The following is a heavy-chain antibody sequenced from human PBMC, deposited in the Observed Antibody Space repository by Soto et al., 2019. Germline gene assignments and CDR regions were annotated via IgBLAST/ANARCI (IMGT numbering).Heavy chain of an antibody. CDR3: AGRAVDAGYFDY. V-gene: IGHV4-30-4*01. Sequence: QVQLQESGPGLVKPSQTLSLTCTVSGGSISSGDYYWSWIRQTPGKGLEWIAYIHNSGSSYYNPSLRSRVAISVDTSKNQFSLKLSSVTAADTAVFYCAGRAVDAGYFDYWGQGALVTVSS. CDR1: GGSISSGDYY. CDR2: IHNSGSS. D-gene: IGHD2-15*01. J-gene: IGHJ4*02.